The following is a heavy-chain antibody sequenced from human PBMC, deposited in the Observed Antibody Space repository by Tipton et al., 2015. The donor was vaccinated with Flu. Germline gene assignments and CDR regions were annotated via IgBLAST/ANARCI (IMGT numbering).Heavy chain of an antibody. J-gene: IGHJ4*02. CDR1: GGSISSYY. D-gene: IGHD3-3*01. V-gene: IGHV4-59*12. CDR3: ATTYYDFWSGYLFDY. CDR2: IYYSGST. Sequence: TLSLTCTVSGGSISSYYWGWIRQPPGKGLEWIGYIYYSGSTNYNPSLKSRVTISVDTSKNQFSLKLSSVTAADTAVYYCATTYYDFWSGYLFDYWGQGTLVTVSS.